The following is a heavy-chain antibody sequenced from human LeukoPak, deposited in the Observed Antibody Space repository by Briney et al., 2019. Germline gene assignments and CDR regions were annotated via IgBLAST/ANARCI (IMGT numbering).Heavy chain of an antibody. J-gene: IGHJ4*02. CDR1: GGSISSYY. D-gene: IGHD5-24*01. CDR2: VYHSGPT. V-gene: IGHV4-59*08. Sequence: SEILSLTCTVSGGSISSYYWSWIRQPPGKGLECIGYVYHSGPTNYTPSLKSRVTISVDTSKNQFSLKLSSVTAADTAVYYCARRAGDGYKSYFDYWGQGTLVTVSS. CDR3: ARRAGDGYKSYFDY.